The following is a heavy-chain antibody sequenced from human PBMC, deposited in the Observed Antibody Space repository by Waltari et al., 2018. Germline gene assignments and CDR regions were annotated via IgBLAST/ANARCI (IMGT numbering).Heavy chain of an antibody. J-gene: IGHJ3*02. CDR3: ARDLHPLLLGGSFDI. D-gene: IGHD2-15*01. CDR2: INPRDGST. CDR1: RYTFTNYY. Sequence: QAQLVQSGAEVKKPGASVKVSCKASRYTFTNYYLNWVRQAPGQGLEWMGKINPRDGSTSYGQKFLGRVTMTRDTSTSTVYMELSSLRSEDTAVYYCARDLHPLLLGGSFDIWGQGTMVTVSS. V-gene: IGHV1-46*01.